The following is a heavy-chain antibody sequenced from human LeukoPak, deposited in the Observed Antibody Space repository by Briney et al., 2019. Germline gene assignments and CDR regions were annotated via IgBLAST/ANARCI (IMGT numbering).Heavy chain of an antibody. D-gene: IGHD3-22*01. Sequence: PSETLSLTCTVSGGSISSSNWWSWVRQPPGKGLEWIGEIYHSGSTNYNPSLKSRVTISVDKSKNQFSLKLSSVTAADTAVYYCAREGIYDSSGYYYFDYWGQGTLVTVSS. CDR3: AREGIYDSSGYYYFDY. V-gene: IGHV4-4*02. CDR1: GGSISSSNW. CDR2: IYHSGST. J-gene: IGHJ4*02.